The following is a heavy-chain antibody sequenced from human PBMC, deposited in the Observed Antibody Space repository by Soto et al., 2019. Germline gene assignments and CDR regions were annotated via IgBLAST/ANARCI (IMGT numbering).Heavy chain of an antibody. Sequence: RGSLRLSCAASGFTFSSYAMSWVRQAPGKGLEWVSAISGSGGSTYYADSVKGRFTISRDNSKNTLYLQMNSLRAEDTAVYYCAKDSRYSSSSPRLFDYWGQGTLVTVSS. D-gene: IGHD6-6*01. CDR3: AKDSRYSSSSPRLFDY. CDR1: GFTFSSYA. CDR2: ISGSGGST. V-gene: IGHV3-23*01. J-gene: IGHJ4*02.